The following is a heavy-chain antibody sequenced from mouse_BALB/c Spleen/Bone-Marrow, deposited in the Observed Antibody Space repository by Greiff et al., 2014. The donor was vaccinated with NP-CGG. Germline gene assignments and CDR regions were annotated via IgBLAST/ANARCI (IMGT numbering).Heavy chain of an antibody. D-gene: IGHD1-1*02. CDR2: ISNCGTYT. V-gene: IGHV5-4*02. CDR3: ARSGERYGAMDY. Sequence: VPLKESGGGLVKPGGSLKLSCAASGFSFSGFYMFWFRQTPGKRLGWVATISNCGTYTYYPDSVKGRFTISRDNAKNNLYLQMSSLKSEDTAMYYCARSGERYGAMDYWGQGTSVTVTS. J-gene: IGHJ4*01. CDR1: GFSFSGFY.